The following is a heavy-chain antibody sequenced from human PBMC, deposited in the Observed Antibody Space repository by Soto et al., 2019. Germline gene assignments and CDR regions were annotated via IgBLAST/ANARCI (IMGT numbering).Heavy chain of an antibody. Sequence: ASVKVSCKTSGYTYSNYGITWVRQAPGQPLEWLGWISLYSDGTNYAQKFQGRVSMTTDTSTTTAYMELRSLRSDDTAVYYCARVVPGAEAWSGPWGQGTLVTVSS. CDR2: ISLYSDGT. J-gene: IGHJ5*02. CDR1: GYTYSNYG. D-gene: IGHD2-2*01. V-gene: IGHV1-18*01. CDR3: ARVVPGAEAWSGP.